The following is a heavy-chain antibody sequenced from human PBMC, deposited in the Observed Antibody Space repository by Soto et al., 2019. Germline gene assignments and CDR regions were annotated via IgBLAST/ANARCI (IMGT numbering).Heavy chain of an antibody. V-gene: IGHV3-48*01. CDR3: ARDREYCSGGRCYETGSDY. J-gene: IGHJ4*02. D-gene: IGHD2-15*01. Sequence: GGSLRLSCAASGFTFDDYAMNWVRQAPGKGLEWVSDISSSSTTIDYADSVKGRFTISRDNAKNSLYLQMNSLRAEDTAVYYCARDREYCSGGRCYETGSDYWGQGTLVTVSS. CDR1: GFTFDDYA. CDR2: ISSSSTTI.